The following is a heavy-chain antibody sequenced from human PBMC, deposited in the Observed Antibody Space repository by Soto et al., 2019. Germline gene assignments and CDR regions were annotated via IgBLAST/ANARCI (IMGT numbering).Heavy chain of an antibody. CDR1: GFTFSTYT. CDR3: ARDILSGGAYPDS. J-gene: IGHJ5*01. D-gene: IGHD3-10*01. CDR2: ISSGSSYI. Sequence: GGSLRLSCAASGFTFSTYTMNWVRQAPGKGLEWISSISSGSSYIYYAGSVKGRFTIARDNAKNSLFLQMNSLRADDTAVYYCARDILSGGAYPDSWGQGTKVTVSS. V-gene: IGHV3-21*01.